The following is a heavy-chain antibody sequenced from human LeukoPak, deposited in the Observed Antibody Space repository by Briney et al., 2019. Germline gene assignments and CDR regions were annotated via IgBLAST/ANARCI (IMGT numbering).Heavy chain of an antibody. J-gene: IGHJ4*02. CDR1: GFSFSTYA. Sequence: GGSLGLSCAASGFSFSTYAMSWVRQAPGKGLEWVSGVNGNGGSTSYADSVKGRFTIFRDNSKNTVYLQMNSLRVEDTAVYYCAKSLYGGCDYWGQGTMVTVSS. D-gene: IGHD3-16*02. V-gene: IGHV3-23*01. CDR2: VNGNGGST. CDR3: AKSLYGGCDY.